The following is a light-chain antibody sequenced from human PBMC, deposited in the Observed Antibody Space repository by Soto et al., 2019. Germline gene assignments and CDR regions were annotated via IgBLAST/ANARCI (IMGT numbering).Light chain of an antibody. CDR3: QQYKRYWT. CDR1: QSVDTW. CDR2: KVS. V-gene: IGKV1-5*03. J-gene: IGKJ1*01. Sequence: DIQMTQSPSTLSASVGDRVTITCRASQSVDTWLAWYQQKPGKAPKVLISKVSNLESGVPSRFSGSGYGTEFTLTISSLQPDDFATYYCQQYKRYWTFGQGTKVDIK.